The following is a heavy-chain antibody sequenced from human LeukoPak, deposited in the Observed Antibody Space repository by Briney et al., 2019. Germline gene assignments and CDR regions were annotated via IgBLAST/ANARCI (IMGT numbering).Heavy chain of an antibody. J-gene: IGHJ6*02. CDR2: ISDDGRTK. V-gene: IGHV3-48*02. CDR1: GFSFGRYS. CDR3: SRERFYGMDV. Sequence: GGPLRLSCAASGFSFGRYSMDWVRQAPGEGLAWIAYISDDGRTKYYEDSVKGRFTISRDNDNDSVFLEMNSLRNEDTAVYYCSRERFYGMDVWGQGTTVSVTS. D-gene: IGHD3-16*01.